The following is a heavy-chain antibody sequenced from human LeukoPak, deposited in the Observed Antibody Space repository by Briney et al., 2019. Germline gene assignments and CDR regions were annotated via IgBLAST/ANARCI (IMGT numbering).Heavy chain of an antibody. D-gene: IGHD1-26*01. CDR3: ARYPIVGATKGDY. V-gene: IGHV1-8*01. J-gene: IGHJ4*02. CDR1: GYTFTSYD. CDR2: MNPNSGNT. Sequence: ASVKVSCKASGYTFTSYDINWVRQATGQGLEWMGRMNPNSGNTGYAQKFQGRVTMTRNTSISTAYMELSSLRSEDTAVYYCARYPIVGATKGDYWGQGTLVTVSS.